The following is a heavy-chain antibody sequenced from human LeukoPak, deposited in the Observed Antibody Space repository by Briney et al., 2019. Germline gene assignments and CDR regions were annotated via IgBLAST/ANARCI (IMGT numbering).Heavy chain of an antibody. D-gene: IGHD1-26*01. V-gene: IGHV4-39*01. Sequence: SETLSLTCTVPGGSIGSGTYYWGWIRQPPGKGLEWIGSTYYSGSTSYNPSLKSRVTISVDTSKNQFSLKLDSVTAADTAVYYCARNASDSGTSYFDYWGQGTLVTVSS. CDR3: ARNASDSGTSYFDY. J-gene: IGHJ4*02. CDR2: TYYSGST. CDR1: GGSIGSGTYY.